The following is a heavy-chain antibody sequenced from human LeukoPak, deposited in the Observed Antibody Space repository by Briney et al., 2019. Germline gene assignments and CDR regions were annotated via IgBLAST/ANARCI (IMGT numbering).Heavy chain of an antibody. D-gene: IGHD3-22*01. CDR3: ARDYYDSSGYYSYFDY. J-gene: IGHJ4*02. CDR1: GGTFSSYA. CDR2: IIPIFGTA. Sequence: GAPVKVSCKASGGTFSSYAISWVRQAPGQGLEWMGGIIPIFGTANYAQKFQGRVTITADESTSTAYMELSSLRSEDTAVYYCARDYYDSSGYYSYFDYWGQGTLVTVSS. V-gene: IGHV1-69*13.